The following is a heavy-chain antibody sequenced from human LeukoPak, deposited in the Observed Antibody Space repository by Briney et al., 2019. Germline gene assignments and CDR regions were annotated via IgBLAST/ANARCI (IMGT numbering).Heavy chain of an antibody. CDR1: GGSISSGDYY. J-gene: IGHJ3*02. V-gene: IGHV4-30-4*01. CDR2: IYYSGST. D-gene: IGHD4-23*01. Sequence: PSETLSLTCTVSGGSISSGDYYWSWIRQPPGKGLEWIGYIYYSGSTYYNPSLKSRVTISVDTSKNQFSLKLSSVTAADTAVYYCAREPGYGGNSEWGAFDIWGQGTMVTVSS. CDR3: AREPGYGGNSEWGAFDI.